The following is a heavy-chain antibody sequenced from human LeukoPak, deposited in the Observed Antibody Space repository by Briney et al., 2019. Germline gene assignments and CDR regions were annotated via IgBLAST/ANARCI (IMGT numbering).Heavy chain of an antibody. J-gene: IGHJ6*02. Sequence: GGSLRLSCVASGFPFSSYWMTWVRQAPGKGLEWVANIKQDGSKKSYVDSVKGRFTISRDNAKNSLYLQMNSLRAEDTAVYYCARDPRGDYDFWSGYYIWDFYYYYGMDVWGQGTTVTVSS. CDR3: ARDPRGDYDFWSGYYIWDFYYYYGMDV. CDR2: IKQDGSKK. D-gene: IGHD3-3*01. CDR1: GFPFSSYW. V-gene: IGHV3-7*01.